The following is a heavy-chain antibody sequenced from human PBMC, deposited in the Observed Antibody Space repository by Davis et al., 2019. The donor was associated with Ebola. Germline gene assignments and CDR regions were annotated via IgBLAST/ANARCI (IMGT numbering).Heavy chain of an antibody. V-gene: IGHV3-23*01. CDR2: ISSSGGST. J-gene: IGHJ6*02. Sequence: GESLKISCAASGFTVSSDYMSWVRQAPGKGLEWVSAISSSGGSTYYADSVKGRFTISRDNSKNTLYLQMNSLRAEDTAVYYCARDLYLGSWNYYGMDVWGQGTTVTVSS. D-gene: IGHD2-2*02. CDR3: ARDLYLGSWNYYGMDV. CDR1: GFTVSSDY.